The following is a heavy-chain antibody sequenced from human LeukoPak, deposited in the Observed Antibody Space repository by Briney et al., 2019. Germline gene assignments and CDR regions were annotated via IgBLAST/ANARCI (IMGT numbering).Heavy chain of an antibody. V-gene: IGHV3-30*04. J-gene: IGHJ6*03. D-gene: IGHD6-13*01. CDR2: ISYDGSNK. CDR1: GFTFSSYA. CDR3: ARSRSWYRELTYYYYYYMDV. Sequence: PGGSLRLSCAASGFTFSSYAMHWVRQAPGKGLEWVAVISYDGSNKYYADSVKGRFTISRDNSKNTLYLQMNSLRAEDTAVYYCARSRSWYRELTYYYYYYMDVWGKGTTVTVSS.